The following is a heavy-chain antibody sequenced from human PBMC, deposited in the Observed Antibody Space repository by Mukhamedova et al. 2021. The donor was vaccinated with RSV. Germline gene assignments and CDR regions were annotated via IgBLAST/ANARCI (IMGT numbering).Heavy chain of an antibody. D-gene: IGHD4-17*01. CDR3: ARDPYGEPSYFDY. CDR2: ISYDGSNK. V-gene: IGHV3-30*04. Sequence: TFSSYAMHWVRQAPGKGLEWVAVISYDGSNKYYADSVKGRFTISRDNSKNTLYLQMNSLRAEDTAVYYCARDPYGEPSYFDYWGQ. J-gene: IGHJ4*02. CDR1: TFSSYA.